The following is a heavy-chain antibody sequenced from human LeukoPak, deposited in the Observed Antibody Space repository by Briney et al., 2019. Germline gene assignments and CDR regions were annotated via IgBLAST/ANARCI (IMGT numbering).Heavy chain of an antibody. CDR3: ARQPTTYYYDSSGYYWPH. D-gene: IGHD3-22*01. CDR1: GGTFSSYA. CDR2: IIPILGIA. J-gene: IGHJ4*02. Sequence: SVKVSCKASGGTFSSYAISWVRQAPGQGLEWMGRIIPILGIANYAQEFQGRVTITADKSTSTAYMELSSLRSEDTAVYYCARQPTTYYYDSSGYYWPHWGQGTLVTVSS. V-gene: IGHV1-69*04.